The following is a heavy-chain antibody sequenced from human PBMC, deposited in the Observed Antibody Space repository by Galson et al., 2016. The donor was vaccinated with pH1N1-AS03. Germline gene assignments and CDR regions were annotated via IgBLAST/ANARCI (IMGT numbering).Heavy chain of an antibody. J-gene: IGHJ6*02. V-gene: IGHV3-7*03. CDR1: GFTFSTYW. Sequence: SLRLSCAVSGFTFSTYWMSWVRQAPGKGLEWVANIKPDGSGKYYVDSVKGRFTISRDNAKNSLFLQMNSLRPEDTAVYYCSTDETFYYFYRMDVWGRGTTVTVSS. CDR3: STDETFYYFYRMDV. CDR2: IKPDGSGK.